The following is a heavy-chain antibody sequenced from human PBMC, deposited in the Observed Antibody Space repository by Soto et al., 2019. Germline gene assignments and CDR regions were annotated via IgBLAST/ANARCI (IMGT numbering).Heavy chain of an antibody. J-gene: IGHJ4*02. CDR2: IYHSGST. CDR3: ASSLYDSSGYPIDY. CDR1: GGSISSGGYS. V-gene: IGHV4-30-2*01. D-gene: IGHD3-22*01. Sequence: SETLSLTCAVSGGSISSGGYSWSWIRQPPGKGLEWIGYIYHSGSTYYNPSLKSRVTISVDRSKNQFSLKLSSVTAADTAAYYCASSLYDSSGYPIDYWGRGTLVTVSS.